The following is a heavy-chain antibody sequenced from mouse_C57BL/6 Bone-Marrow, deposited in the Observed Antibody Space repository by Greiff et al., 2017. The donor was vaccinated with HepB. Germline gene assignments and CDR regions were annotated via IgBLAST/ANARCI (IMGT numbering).Heavy chain of an antibody. J-gene: IGHJ3*01. Sequence: QVQLQQSGAELVRPGTSVKVSCKASGYAFTNYLIEWVKQRPGQGLEWIGVINPGSGGTTYNEKFNGKATLTADKSSSTAYMQLSSLTSEDSAVYFCARSMVTEAYWGQGTLVTVSA. V-gene: IGHV1-54*01. CDR3: ARSMVTEAY. CDR1: GYAFTNYL. D-gene: IGHD2-2*01. CDR2: INPGSGGT.